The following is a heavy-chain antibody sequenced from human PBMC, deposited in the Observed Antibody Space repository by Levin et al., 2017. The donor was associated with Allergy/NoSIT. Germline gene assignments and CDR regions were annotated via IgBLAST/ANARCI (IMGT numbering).Heavy chain of an antibody. D-gene: IGHD6-13*01. V-gene: IGHV4-34*01. J-gene: IGHJ2*01. Sequence: SETLSLTCAVYGGSFSGYYWSWIRQPPGKGLEWIGEINHSGSTNYNPSLKSRVTISVDTSKNQFSLKLSSVTAADTAVYYCARFYRLKAAAGTSLWWYFDRWGRGTLVTVSS. CDR2: INHSGST. CDR1: GGSFSGYY. CDR3: ARFYRLKAAAGTSLWWYFDR.